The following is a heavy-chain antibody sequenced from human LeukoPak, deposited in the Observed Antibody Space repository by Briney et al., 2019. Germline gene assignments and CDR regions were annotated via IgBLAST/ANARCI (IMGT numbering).Heavy chain of an antibody. CDR3: ARHSGYCSGGSCYTYFDY. CDR1: GGSISSSSYY. D-gene: IGHD2-15*01. CDR2: IYYSGST. J-gene: IGHJ4*02. Sequence: KTSETPSLTCTVSGGSISSSSYYWGWIRQPPGKGLEWIGSIYYSGSTYYNPSLKSRVTISVDTSKNQFSLKLSSVTAADTAVYYCARHSGYCSGGSCYTYFDYWGQGTLVTVSS. V-gene: IGHV4-39*01.